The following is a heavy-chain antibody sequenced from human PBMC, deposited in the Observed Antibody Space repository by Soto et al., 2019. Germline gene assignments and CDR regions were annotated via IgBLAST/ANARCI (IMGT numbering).Heavy chain of an antibody. J-gene: IGHJ4*02. V-gene: IGHV1-69*02. CDR3: ARSVSASGPFDY. Sequence: ASVTVSCKASGGTFSSYTISWVRQAPGQGLEWMGRIIPILGIANYAQKFQGRVTITADKSTSTAYMELSSLRSEDTAVYYCARSVSASGPFDYWGQGTLVTVSS. CDR2: IIPILGIA. CDR1: GGTFSSYT. D-gene: IGHD1-20*01.